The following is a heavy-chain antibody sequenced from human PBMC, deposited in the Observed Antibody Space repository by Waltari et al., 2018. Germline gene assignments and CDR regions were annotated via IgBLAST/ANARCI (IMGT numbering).Heavy chain of an antibody. V-gene: IGHV1-8*01. CDR3: ARAIRDQLLPDY. Sequence: QVQLVQSGAEVKKPGASVKVSCKTSGYTFTSFDVSWVRQATGQGLEWMGWMNPNSFNTCFAQEFLCSVTVTTDTSTSTAYMDLSNLRSEDTAIYYCARAIRDQLLPDYWGQGTLVTVSS. CDR2: MNPNSFNT. CDR1: GYTFTSFD. J-gene: IGHJ4*02. D-gene: IGHD2-2*01.